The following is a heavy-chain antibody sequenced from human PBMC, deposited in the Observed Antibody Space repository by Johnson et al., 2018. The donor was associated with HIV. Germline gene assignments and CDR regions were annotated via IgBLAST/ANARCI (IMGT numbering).Heavy chain of an antibody. Sequence: VQLVESGGGLIQPGGSLRLSCAASGFTVSSNYMSWVRQAPGKGLEWVSVIYSGGSTYYVDSVKGRFTISRDNAKNSLYLQMNSLRAEDTAVYYCARDGGYSSIWYNAFDIWGQGTMVTVSS. D-gene: IGHD6-13*01. CDR1: GFTVSSNY. CDR3: ARDGGYSSIWYNAFDI. J-gene: IGHJ3*02. CDR2: IYSGGST. V-gene: IGHV3-66*03.